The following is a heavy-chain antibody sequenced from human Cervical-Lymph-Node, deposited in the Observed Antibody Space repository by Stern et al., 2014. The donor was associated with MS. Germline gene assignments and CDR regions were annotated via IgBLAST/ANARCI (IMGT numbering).Heavy chain of an antibody. D-gene: IGHD6-19*01. Sequence: QLEQSGAEVKKPGASVKVSCKASGYTFINYAMHWVRQAPGQRLEWMGWIRVGKGNTKYSQNFQGRVTITRDTTASTAYMELNSLRSEDTAVYYCARISGTVAGMSGIDDWGQGTLVTVSS. J-gene: IGHJ4*02. CDR2: IRVGKGNT. CDR1: GYTFINYA. CDR3: ARISGTVAGMSGIDD. V-gene: IGHV1-3*01.